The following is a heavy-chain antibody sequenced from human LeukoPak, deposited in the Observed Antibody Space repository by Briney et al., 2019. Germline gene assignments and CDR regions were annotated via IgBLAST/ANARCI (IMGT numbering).Heavy chain of an antibody. D-gene: IGHD2-21*02. CDR3: ARDRSPVTDDAFDI. J-gene: IGHJ3*02. Sequence: PGGSLRLSCAASGFTFSSYSMNWVRQAPGKGLEWVSSISSSSSYIYYADSVKGRFTISRDNAKNSLYLQMNSLRAEDTAVYYCARDRSPVTDDAFDIWGQGTMVTVSS. CDR1: GFTFSSYS. CDR2: ISSSSSYI. V-gene: IGHV3-21*01.